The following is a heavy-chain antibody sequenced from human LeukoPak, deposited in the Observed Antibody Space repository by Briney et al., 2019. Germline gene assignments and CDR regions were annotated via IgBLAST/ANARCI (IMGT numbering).Heavy chain of an antibody. V-gene: IGHV6-1*01. J-gene: IGHJ6*03. CDR3: VKGGYAYYYYMDV. CDR2: MYYRSKYYN. D-gene: IGHD2-15*01. CDR1: GDSFSSNTAT. Sequence: SQTLSLTCAISGDSFSSNTATWNWFRQSPSRGLEWLGRMYYRSKYYNDYAVSVKSRITISPDTSKNQLSLQLNSVTPEDTAVYYCVKGGYAYYYYMDVWGKGTTVTVSS.